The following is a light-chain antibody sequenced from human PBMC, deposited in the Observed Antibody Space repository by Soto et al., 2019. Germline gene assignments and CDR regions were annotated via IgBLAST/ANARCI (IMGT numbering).Light chain of an antibody. CDR3: SSFTSRSSLI. Sequence: QSALTQPASVSGSPGQSITIFCAGTMRDIGAYNLVSWYQQHPGRVPQLIIYEVRNRPSGSSFRFSGSKSGNTASLTISGLQAEDEADYYCSSFTSRSSLIFGGGTKLTVL. V-gene: IGLV2-14*01. J-gene: IGLJ2*01. CDR1: MRDIGAYNL. CDR2: EVR.